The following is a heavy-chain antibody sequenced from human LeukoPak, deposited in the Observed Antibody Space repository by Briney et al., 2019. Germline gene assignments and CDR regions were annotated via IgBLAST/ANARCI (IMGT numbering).Heavy chain of an antibody. J-gene: IGHJ3*02. CDR3: ARNFDSYNAFDI. CDR1: GGSISSDVYY. D-gene: IGHD3-22*01. CDR2: IYYSGST. V-gene: IGHV4-31*03. Sequence: PSETLSLTCTVSGGSISSDVYYWSWIRQHPGKGLEWIGYIYYSGSTYYNPSLRSRVTISVDTSNNQFSLKLSSVTAADTAVYYCARNFDSYNAFDIWGQGTMVTVSS.